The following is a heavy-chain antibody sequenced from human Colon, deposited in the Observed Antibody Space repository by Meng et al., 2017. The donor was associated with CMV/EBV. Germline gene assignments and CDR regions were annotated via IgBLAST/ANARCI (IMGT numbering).Heavy chain of an antibody. CDR2: IYYSGST. J-gene: IGHJ4*02. V-gene: IGHV4-31*03. CDR1: GGSISSGGYY. CDR3: ARAVGLAALGY. Sequence: TVSGGSISSGGYYWSWIRQHPGKGLEWIGCIYYSGSTHSNPSLKSRATISIDTSKNQFSLKLSSVTAADTAVYYCARAVGLAALGYWGQGTLVTVSS. D-gene: IGHD6-6*01.